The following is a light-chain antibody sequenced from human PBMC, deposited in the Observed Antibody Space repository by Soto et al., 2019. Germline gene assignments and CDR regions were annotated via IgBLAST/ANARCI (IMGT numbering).Light chain of an antibody. J-gene: IGKJ5*01. V-gene: IGKV3-11*01. CDR2: DAS. Sequence: EIVLTQSPATLSLSPGERATLSCRASQSVSSYLAWYQQKPGQAPRLLIYDASNRATGIPARFSGSGSGTDFSLTISSLEPEDFAVSYGPQRSNWPPITFGQGTRLEIK. CDR3: PQRSNWPPIT. CDR1: QSVSSY.